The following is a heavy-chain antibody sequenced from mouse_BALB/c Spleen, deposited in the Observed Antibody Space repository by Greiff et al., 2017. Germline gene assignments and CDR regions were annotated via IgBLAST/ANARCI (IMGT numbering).Heavy chain of an antibody. CDR2: ISSGGSYT. J-gene: IGHJ4*01. V-gene: IGHV5-9-4*01. D-gene: IGHD2-4*01. CDR1: GFTFSSYA. CDR3: ARRIKYAMDY. Sequence: EVQGVESGGGLVQPGGSLKLSCAASGFTFSSYAMSWVRQSPEKRLEWVAEISSGGSYTYYPDTVTGRFTISRDNAKNTLYLEMSSLRSEDTAMYYCARRIKYAMDYWGQGTSVTVSS.